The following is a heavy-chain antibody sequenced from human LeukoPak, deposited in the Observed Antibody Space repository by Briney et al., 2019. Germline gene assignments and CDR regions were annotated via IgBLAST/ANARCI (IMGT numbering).Heavy chain of an antibody. CDR1: GFTFSSYA. J-gene: IGHJ5*02. CDR3: ARDRDYYGSGSYEWFDP. Sequence: GGSLRLSCAASGFTFSSYAMHWVRQAPVKGLEWVAVISYDGSNKYYADSVKGRFTISRDNSKNMLYLQMNSLRAEDTAVYYCARDRDYYGSGSYEWFDPWGQGTLVTVSS. CDR2: ISYDGSNK. V-gene: IGHV3-30*14. D-gene: IGHD3-10*01.